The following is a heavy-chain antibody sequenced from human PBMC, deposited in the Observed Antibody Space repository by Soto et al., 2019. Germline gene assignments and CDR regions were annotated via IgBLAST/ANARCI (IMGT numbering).Heavy chain of an antibody. V-gene: IGHV4-4*02. Sequence: QVQLQESGPGLVKPSGTLSLTCTVSGGSISSSNWWSWVRQPPGKGLEWIGEIYHSGSTNYNPSLKSRVTISVDKSKNQFFLKVNSVTAADAAVYYCARGWGIAAAGSDFWGQGTLVTVSS. CDR2: IYHSGST. CDR1: GGSISSSNW. CDR3: ARGWGIAAAGSDF. D-gene: IGHD6-13*01. J-gene: IGHJ4*02.